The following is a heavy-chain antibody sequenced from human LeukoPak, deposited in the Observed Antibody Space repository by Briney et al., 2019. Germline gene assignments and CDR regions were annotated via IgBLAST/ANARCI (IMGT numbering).Heavy chain of an antibody. J-gene: IGHJ4*02. D-gene: IGHD2-2*02. Sequence: GGSLRLSCEASGFTLSTYWMTWVRQAPGKGLEWVSSISSSSSYIYYADSVKGRFTISRDNAKNSLYLQMNSLRAEDTAVYYCARAGYGSSTSCYTFDYWGQGTLVTVSS. CDR2: ISSSSSYI. CDR3: ARAGYGSSTSCYTFDY. V-gene: IGHV3-21*01. CDR1: GFTLSTYW.